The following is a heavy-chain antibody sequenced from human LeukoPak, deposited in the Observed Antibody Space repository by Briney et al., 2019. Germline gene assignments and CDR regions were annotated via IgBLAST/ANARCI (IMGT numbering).Heavy chain of an antibody. D-gene: IGHD3-10*01. Sequence: KPGGSLRLSCAASGFTFSSYAMSWVRQAPGKGLEWVSAISGSGGSTYYADSVKGRFTISRDNAKNSLYLQMNSLRAEDTAVYYCARDYYGSGSFDYWGQGTLVTVSS. J-gene: IGHJ4*02. CDR1: GFTFSSYA. V-gene: IGHV3-23*01. CDR2: ISGSGGST. CDR3: ARDYYGSGSFDY.